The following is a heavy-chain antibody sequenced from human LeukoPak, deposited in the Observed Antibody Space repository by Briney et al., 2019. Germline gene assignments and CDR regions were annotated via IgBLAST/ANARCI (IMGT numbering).Heavy chain of an antibody. V-gene: IGHV4-30-2*01. CDR1: GGSISSGDYS. J-gene: IGHJ4*02. CDR2: IYHSGST. CDR3: ARGGGWLRYFDY. Sequence: SQTLSLTCAVSGGSISSGDYSWSWIRQPPGKGLEWIGYIYHSGSTYYNPSLKSRVTISVDRSKYQFSLKLISVTAADTGVFFWARGGGWLRYFDYWGQGTLVTVSS. D-gene: IGHD5-12*01.